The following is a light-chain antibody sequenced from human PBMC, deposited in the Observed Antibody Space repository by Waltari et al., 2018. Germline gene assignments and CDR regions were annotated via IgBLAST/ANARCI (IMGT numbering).Light chain of an antibody. CDR1: QSVSSN. Sequence: EIVMTQSPATLSVSPGERATLSCRASQSVSSNLAWYQQKPGQAPRLLIYGASTRATGIPARFSGSASGKEFTLTISSLQSEDFAVYYCQQYNNWPRTFGQGTKVEIK. CDR2: GAS. CDR3: QQYNNWPRT. V-gene: IGKV3-15*01. J-gene: IGKJ1*01.